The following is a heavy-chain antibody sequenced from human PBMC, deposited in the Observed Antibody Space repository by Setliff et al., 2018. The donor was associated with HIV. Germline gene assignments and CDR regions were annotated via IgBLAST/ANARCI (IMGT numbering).Heavy chain of an antibody. Sequence: PSETLSLTCTVSNGSISTYYWSWIRQPPGKRLEWIGYIYYNGRPNYNPSLKSRVTMSVDTPKNQFSRKLSSVTAADTAVYYCARKHLFNVFDYWGQGALVTVSS. CDR2: IYYNGRP. D-gene: IGHD3-10*01. CDR3: ARKHLFNVFDY. J-gene: IGHJ4*02. CDR1: NGSISTYY. V-gene: IGHV4-59*01.